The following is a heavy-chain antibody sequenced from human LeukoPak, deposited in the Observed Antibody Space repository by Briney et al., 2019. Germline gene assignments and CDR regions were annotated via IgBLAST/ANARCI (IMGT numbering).Heavy chain of an antibody. CDR2: IYSGGST. CDR1: GFTLSSNY. J-gene: IGHJ6*02. Sequence: GGSLRLSCAASGFTLSSNYMSWVRQAPGKGLEWVSVIYSGGSTYYADSVKGRFTISRDNSKNTLYLQMNSLRAEDTAVYYCARVEQEWEPAGGDYYYGMDVWGQGTTVTVSS. V-gene: IGHV3-53*01. CDR3: ARVEQEWEPAGGDYYYGMDV. D-gene: IGHD1-26*01.